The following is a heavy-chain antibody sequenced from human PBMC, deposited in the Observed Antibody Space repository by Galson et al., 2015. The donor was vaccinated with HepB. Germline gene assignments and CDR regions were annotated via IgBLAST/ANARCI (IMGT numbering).Heavy chain of an antibody. CDR2: ISYDGNKK. V-gene: IGHV3-30-3*01. D-gene: IGHD3-3*01. CDR1: GFTFSGYG. Sequence: SLRLSCAASGFTFSGYGLHWVRQAPGKGLEWVSFISYDGNKKSFVDSVKGRFTIVRDNSKNTVYLQMNSLRSEDTAVYYCARDQTAYNFWSGYFWFDPWGQGTLVTVSS. CDR3: ARDQTAYNFWSGYFWFDP. J-gene: IGHJ5*02.